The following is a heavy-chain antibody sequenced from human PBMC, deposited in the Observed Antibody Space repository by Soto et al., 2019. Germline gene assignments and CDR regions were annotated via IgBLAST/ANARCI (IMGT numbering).Heavy chain of an antibody. D-gene: IGHD6-13*01. CDR3: ASGPLPAAGNRGFDP. CDR1: GGSVSGGSYY. Sequence: SETLSLTCTVSGGSVSGGSYYWSWIRQPPGKGLEWIGYIYYSGSTNYNPSPKSRVTISVDTSKNQFSLKLSSVTAADTAVYSCASGPLPAAGNRGFDPWGQGTLVTVSS. J-gene: IGHJ5*02. V-gene: IGHV4-61*01. CDR2: IYYSGST.